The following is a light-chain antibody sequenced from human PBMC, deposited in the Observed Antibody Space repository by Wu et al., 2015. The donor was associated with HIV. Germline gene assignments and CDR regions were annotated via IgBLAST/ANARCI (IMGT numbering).Light chain of an antibody. CDR2: AAS. J-gene: IGKJ1*01. V-gene: IGKV1-39*01. CDR1: QSISSH. CDR3: HQTYDSPRT. Sequence: DIQMTQSPSSLSASVGDRVTITCRASQSISSHLNWYQQKPGKAPKLLIYAASSLQSGVPSRFSGSGSGTDFTLTISSLQPEDFATYFCHQTYDSPRTFGQGTKVAVK.